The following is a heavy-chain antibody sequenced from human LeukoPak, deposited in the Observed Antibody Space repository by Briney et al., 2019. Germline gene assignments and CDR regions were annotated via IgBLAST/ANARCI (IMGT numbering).Heavy chain of an antibody. J-gene: IGHJ4*02. V-gene: IGHV3-23*01. Sequence: GGSLRLSCAVSGFTLTNHGVSWVRQAPGKGLEWVSIITGTGGKYYGDSVKGRFVLSRDNFKNTVYMQMSSLRAEDTATYYCARDYCRDGNCPFPFLDSWGQGTLVTVSS. CDR2: ITGTGGK. CDR1: GFTLTNHG. D-gene: IGHD2-15*01. CDR3: ARDYCRDGNCPFPFLDS.